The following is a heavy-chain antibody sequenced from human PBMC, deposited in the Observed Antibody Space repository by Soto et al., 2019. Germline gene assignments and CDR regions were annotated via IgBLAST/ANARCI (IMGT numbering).Heavy chain of an antibody. J-gene: IGHJ4*01. V-gene: IGHV3-53*01. CDR3: TPQRGAPTIFDY. CDR1: GFTVTTDY. CDR2: FYAGGTT. Sequence: PGAPLSLSCAASGFTVTTDYMSWVRQAPGKGLEWVSAFYAGGTTYYADSVKGRFTISTDNSKNTLYLQMNSLRAEDTAVYYCTPQRGAPTIFDYWGHGTLVTVSS. D-gene: IGHD3-3*01.